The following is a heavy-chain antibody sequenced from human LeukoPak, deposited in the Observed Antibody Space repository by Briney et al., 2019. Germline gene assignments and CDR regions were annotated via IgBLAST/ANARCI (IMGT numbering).Heavy chain of an antibody. D-gene: IGHD3-10*01. J-gene: IGHJ6*03. CDR1: GGTFSSYA. Sequence: SVKVSCKASGGTFSSYAISWVRQAPGQGLEWMGGIIPIFGTANSAQKSQGRVTITTDESTSRAYMELGRLTSQARAVISCARGTYYYGSGSSIYDYYYMDVWGKGNTVTVSS. CDR2: IIPIFGTA. CDR3: ARGTYYYGSGSSIYDYYYMDV. V-gene: IGHV1-69*05.